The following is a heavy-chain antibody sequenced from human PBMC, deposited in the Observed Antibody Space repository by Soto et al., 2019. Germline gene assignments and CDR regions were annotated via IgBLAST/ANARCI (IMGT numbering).Heavy chain of an antibody. CDR2: ISYDGSNK. D-gene: IGHD6-13*01. Sequence: QVQLVESGGGVVQPGRSLRLSCAASGFTFSSYAMHWVRQAPGKGLEWVAVISYDGSNKYYADSVKSRFTISRDNSKNTLYLQMNSLRAEDTAVYYCARFPIAAARGAYFDYWGQGTLVTVSS. J-gene: IGHJ4*02. CDR1: GFTFSSYA. CDR3: ARFPIAAARGAYFDY. V-gene: IGHV3-30-3*01.